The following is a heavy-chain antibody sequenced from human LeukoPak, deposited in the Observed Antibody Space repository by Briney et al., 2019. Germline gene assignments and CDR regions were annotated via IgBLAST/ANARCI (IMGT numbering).Heavy chain of an antibody. D-gene: IGHD3-10*01. CDR2: ISSSSSYT. CDR3: ARRLVRGVFDY. J-gene: IGHJ4*02. Sequence: PWGSLRLSCAASGFTFSDYYMSWIRQAPGKGLEWVSYISSSSSYTNYADSVKGRFTISRDNAKESLYLQMNSLRAEDTAVYYCARRLVRGVFDYWGQGTLVTV. V-gene: IGHV3-11*03. CDR1: GFTFSDYY.